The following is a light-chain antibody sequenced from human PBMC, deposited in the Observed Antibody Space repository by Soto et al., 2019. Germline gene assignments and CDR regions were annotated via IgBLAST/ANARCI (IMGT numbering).Light chain of an antibody. J-gene: IGKJ1*01. CDR1: QSITNW. Sequence: DIQMTQSPATLSASVGDSVTITCRASQSITNWLAWYQLKPGKAPKLLIHEASNLHSGVSSRFTGSGSGTDFTLTITSLQPEDFAIYYCQQYKSYWTFGQVTRVDLK. CDR2: EAS. CDR3: QQYKSYWT. V-gene: IGKV1-5*03.